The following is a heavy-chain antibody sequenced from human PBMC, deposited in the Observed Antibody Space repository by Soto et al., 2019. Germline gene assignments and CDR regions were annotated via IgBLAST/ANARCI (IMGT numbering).Heavy chain of an antibody. CDR3: AKDFIQGSSSWKPLHNWFDP. D-gene: IGHD6-13*01. CDR1: GFTFSSYA. Sequence: GGSLRLSCVASGFTFSSYAMSWVRQAPGKGLEWVSAISGSGGSTYYADSVKGRFTISRDNSKNTLYLQMNSLRAEDTAVYYCAKDFIQGSSSWKPLHNWFDPWGQGTLVTVSS. CDR2: ISGSGGST. J-gene: IGHJ5*02. V-gene: IGHV3-23*01.